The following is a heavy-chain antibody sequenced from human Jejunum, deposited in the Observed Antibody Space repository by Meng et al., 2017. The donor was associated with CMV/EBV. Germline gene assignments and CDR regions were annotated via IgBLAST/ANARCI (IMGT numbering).Heavy chain of an antibody. CDR3: ARGGFGVDFYYYALDV. V-gene: IGHV3-66*02. Sequence: GFTVSSNYMTWVRQAPGKGLEWVSGIYKRGTIYYADSVKGRFTISRDNSKNTLYLQMNSLRVEDTAVYYCARGGFGVDFYYYALDVWGQGTTVTVSS. D-gene: IGHD3-3*01. CDR1: GFTVSSNY. J-gene: IGHJ6*02. CDR2: IYKRGTI.